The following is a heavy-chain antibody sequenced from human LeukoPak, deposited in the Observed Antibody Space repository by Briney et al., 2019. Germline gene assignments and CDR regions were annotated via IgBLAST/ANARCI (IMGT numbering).Heavy chain of an antibody. J-gene: IGHJ6*02. Sequence: PSETLSLTCTVSGGSISSYYWSWIRQPPGKGLEWVSSISSSSSYIYYADSVKGRFTISRDNAKNSLYLQMNSLRAEDTAVYYCARGLLWFGELSLPPYYGMDVWGQGTTVTVSS. CDR3: ARGLLWFGELSLPPYYGMDV. D-gene: IGHD3-10*01. V-gene: IGHV3-21*01. CDR2: ISSSSSYI. CDR1: GGSISSYY.